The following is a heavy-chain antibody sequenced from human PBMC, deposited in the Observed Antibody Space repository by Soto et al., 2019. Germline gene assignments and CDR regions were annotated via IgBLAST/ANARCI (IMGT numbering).Heavy chain of an antibody. CDR2: IYYSGST. D-gene: IGHD1-1*01. Sequence: QLQLQESGPGLVKPSETLSLTCTVSGGSISSGRHHWRWIRQPPGKGLEWIGSIYYSGSTYYNPSLTSRVTISLDTPKNQFSLNLNSVTAADTAVYYCATTGGYWGQGILVTVSS. V-gene: IGHV4-39*01. CDR1: GGSISSGRHH. CDR3: ATTGGY. J-gene: IGHJ4*02.